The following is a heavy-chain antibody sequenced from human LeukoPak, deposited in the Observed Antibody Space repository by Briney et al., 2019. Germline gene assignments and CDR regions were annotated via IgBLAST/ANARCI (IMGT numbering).Heavy chain of an antibody. CDR1: GFTFSSYW. D-gene: IGHD3-10*01. CDR2: IKQDGSEK. J-gene: IGHJ4*02. Sequence: GGSLRLSCAASGFTFSSYWMSWVRQAPGKGLEWVANIKQDGSEKYYVDSVKGRFTISRDNAKNSLCLQMNSLRAEDTAVYYCARPDRIWFGELLYYFDYWGQGTLVTVSS. V-gene: IGHV3-7*01. CDR3: ARPDRIWFGELLYYFDY.